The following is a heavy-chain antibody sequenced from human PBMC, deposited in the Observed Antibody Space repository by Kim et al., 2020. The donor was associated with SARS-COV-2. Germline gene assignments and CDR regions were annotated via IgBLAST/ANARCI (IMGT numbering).Heavy chain of an antibody. Sequence: GESLKISCKGSGYSFTSYWISWVRQMPGKGLEWMGRIDPSDSYTNYSPSFQGHVTISADKSISTAYLQWSSLKASDTAMFYCAREGTLGGHFDWTHRGFDPWGQGTLVTVSS. CDR1: GYSFTSYW. CDR3: AREGTLGGHFDWTHRGFDP. D-gene: IGHD3-9*01. J-gene: IGHJ5*02. CDR2: IDPSDSYT. V-gene: IGHV5-10-1*01.